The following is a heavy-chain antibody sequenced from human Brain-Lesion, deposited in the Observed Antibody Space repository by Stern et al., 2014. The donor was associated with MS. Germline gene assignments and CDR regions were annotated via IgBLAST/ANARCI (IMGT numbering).Heavy chain of an antibody. CDR3: AREGGDDDDYYGLDV. V-gene: IGHV3-53*04. CDR1: GFTLANEY. J-gene: IGHJ6*02. Sequence: VQLVQSGGGLVHPRGPLRLSCPPSGFTLANEYMSWVRQAPGKGPEWVSLIYASGTTAYADSVKGRFIISRHNSENTLSLQMNSLRPEDTAVYYCAREGGDDDDYYGLDVWGPGTTVTVSS. D-gene: IGHD5-12*01. CDR2: IYASGTT.